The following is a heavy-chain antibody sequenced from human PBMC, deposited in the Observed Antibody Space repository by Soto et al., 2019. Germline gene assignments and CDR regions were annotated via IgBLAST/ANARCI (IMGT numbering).Heavy chain of an antibody. V-gene: IGHV3-33*01. J-gene: IGHJ4*02. Sequence: GGSLRLSCAASGFTFSSYGMHWVRQAPGKGLEWVAVIWYDGSNKYYADSVKGRFTISRDNSKNTLYLQMNSLRAEDTAVYYCASPLTEYYYGSGSSLSVGYWGQGTLVTVSS. D-gene: IGHD3-10*01. CDR1: GFTFSSYG. CDR2: IWYDGSNK. CDR3: ASPLTEYYYGSGSSLSVGY.